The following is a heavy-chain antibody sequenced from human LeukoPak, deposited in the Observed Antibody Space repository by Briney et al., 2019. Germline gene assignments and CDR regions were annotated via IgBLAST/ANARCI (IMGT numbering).Heavy chain of an antibody. CDR1: GFTFSSYA. D-gene: IGHD3-22*01. J-gene: IGHJ3*02. Sequence: GGSLRFSCAASGFTFSSYAMSWVRQAPGKGLEWVSAISGSGGSTYYADSVKGRFTISRDNSKNTLYLQMNSLRAEDTAVYYCAKGLEYYYDSSGSDAFDIWGQGTMVTVSS. CDR3: AKGLEYYYDSSGSDAFDI. V-gene: IGHV3-23*01. CDR2: ISGSGGST.